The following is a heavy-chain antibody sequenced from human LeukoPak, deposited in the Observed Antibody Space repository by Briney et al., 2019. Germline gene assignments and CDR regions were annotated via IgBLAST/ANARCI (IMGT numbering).Heavy chain of an antibody. V-gene: IGHV4-31*03. D-gene: IGHD3-22*01. Sequence: PSQTLSLTCTVSGGSISSGTYYWSWVRQHPGKGLEWIGYISYSGSTYLNPSLEGRLTLSVDTSKNQFSLHLGSVSAADTAVYYCARIEVGNSFDIWGQGTMVTVSS. J-gene: IGHJ3*02. CDR2: ISYSGST. CDR1: GGSISSGTYY. CDR3: ARIEVGNSFDI.